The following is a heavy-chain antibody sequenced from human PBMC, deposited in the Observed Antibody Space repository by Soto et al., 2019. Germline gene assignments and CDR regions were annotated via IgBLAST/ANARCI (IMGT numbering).Heavy chain of an antibody. CDR2: INPSGGST. CDR1: GYTFTSYY. D-gene: IGHD2-2*01. J-gene: IGHJ5*02. Sequence: QVQLVQSGAEVKKPGASVKVSCKASGYTFTSYYMHWVRQAPGQGLEWMGIINPSGGSTSYAQKFQGGVTMTRDTSTSTVYMELSSLRSEDTAVYYCARDRDVVVPAAITSGFDPWGQGTLVTVSS. CDR3: ARDRDVVVPAAITSGFDP. V-gene: IGHV1-46*01.